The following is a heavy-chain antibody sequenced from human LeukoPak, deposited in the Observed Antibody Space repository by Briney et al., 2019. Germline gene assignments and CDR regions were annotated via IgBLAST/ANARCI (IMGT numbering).Heavy chain of an antibody. V-gene: IGHV3-30-3*01. D-gene: IGHD3-22*01. CDR3: ARSSGYYYQLDY. CDR2: IPYDGSNK. J-gene: IGHJ4*02. Sequence: GGSLRLSCAASGFTFSSYAMHWVRQAPGKGLEWVAVIPYDGSNKYYADSVKGRFTISRDNSKNTLYLQMNSLRAEDTAVYYCARSSGYYYQLDYWGQGTLVTVSS. CDR1: GFTFSSYA.